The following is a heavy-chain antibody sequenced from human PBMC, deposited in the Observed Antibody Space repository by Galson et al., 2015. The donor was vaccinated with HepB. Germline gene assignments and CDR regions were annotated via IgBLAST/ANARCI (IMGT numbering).Heavy chain of an antibody. D-gene: IGHD3-3*01. CDR1: GCTFTSYD. V-gene: IGHV1-8*01. CDR2: MNPNSGNT. J-gene: IGHJ4*02. Sequence: SVKVSCKASGCTFTSYDINWVRQATGQGLEWMGWMNPNSGNTGYAQKFQGRVTMTRNTSISTANMELSSLRSEDTAVYYCARGSAYYDFWSGSEADYWGQGTLVTVSS. CDR3: ARGSAYYDFWSGSEADY.